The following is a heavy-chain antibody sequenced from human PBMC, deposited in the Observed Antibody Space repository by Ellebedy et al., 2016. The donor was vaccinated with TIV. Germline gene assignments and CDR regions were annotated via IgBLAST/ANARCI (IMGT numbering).Heavy chain of an antibody. D-gene: IGHD6-19*01. CDR1: GFTFSSFA. V-gene: IGHV3-64D*09. CDR2: FNGNGGSA. Sequence: GESLKISCSASGFTFSSFAMHWIRQGPGKRPEYVSAFNGNGGSAFYADSVKGRFTVSRDNSKNTMFLQMSSLRAEDTALYYCALVAGSWYFDLWGRGTLVTVSS. J-gene: IGHJ2*01. CDR3: ALVAGSWYFDL.